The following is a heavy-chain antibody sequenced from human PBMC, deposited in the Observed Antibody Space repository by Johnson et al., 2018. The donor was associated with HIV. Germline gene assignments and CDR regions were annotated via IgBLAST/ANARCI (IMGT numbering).Heavy chain of an antibody. J-gene: IGHJ3*02. CDR1: GFTFDDYA. V-gene: IGHV3-9*01. CDR2: ISWNSGSI. D-gene: IGHD6-13*01. CDR3: AKGGAASDAFDI. Sequence: VHLVESGGGLVQPGRSLRLSCAASGFTFDDYAMHWVRQAPGKGLEWVSGISWNSGSIGYADSVKGRFTISRDNAKNSLYLQMNSLRAEDTALYYCAKGGAASDAFDIWGQGTMVTVSS.